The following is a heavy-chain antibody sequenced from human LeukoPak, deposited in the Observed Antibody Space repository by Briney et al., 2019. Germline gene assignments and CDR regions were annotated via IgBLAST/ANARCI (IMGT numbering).Heavy chain of an antibody. CDR2: IYTSGST. CDR3: ARALPQYYYDSSGYYTD. D-gene: IGHD3-22*01. J-gene: IGHJ4*02. Sequence: SETLSLTCTVSGGSISSGSYYWSWIRQPAGKGLEWIGRIYTSGSTNYNPSLKSRVTISVDTSKNQFSLKLSSVTAADTAVYYCARALPQYYYDSSGYYTDWGQGTLVTVSS. CDR1: GGSISSGSYY. V-gene: IGHV4-61*02.